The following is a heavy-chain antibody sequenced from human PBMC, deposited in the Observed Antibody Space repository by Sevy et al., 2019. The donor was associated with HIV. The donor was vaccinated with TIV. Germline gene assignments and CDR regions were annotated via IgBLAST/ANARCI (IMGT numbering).Heavy chain of an antibody. CDR2: IYWNDDK. J-gene: IGHJ5*02. CDR1: GFSLSTSGVG. D-gene: IGHD2-15*01. CDR3: AHRPGYCSGGSCYPGWFDP. Sequence: SGPTLVNPTQTLTLTCTFSGFSLSTSGVGVGWIRQPPGKALEWLALIYWNDDKRYSPSLKSRLTITKDTSKNQVILTMTNMDPVDTATYYCAHRPGYCSGGSCYPGWFDPWGQGTLVTVSS. V-gene: IGHV2-5*01.